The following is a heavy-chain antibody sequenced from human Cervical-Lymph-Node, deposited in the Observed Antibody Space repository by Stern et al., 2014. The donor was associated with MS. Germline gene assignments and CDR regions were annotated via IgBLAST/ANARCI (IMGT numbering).Heavy chain of an antibody. CDR3: ARGGSSWYGWFDP. CDR2: ISSSASTI. J-gene: IGHJ5*02. D-gene: IGHD6-13*01. CDR1: GFTFSHYY. Sequence: VQLVESGGGLVVPGGSLRLSCAASGFTFSHYYMSWIRQAPGKGLEWVSYISSSASTIYYADSVKGRFTISRENAKNSLYLQMNSLRAEDTAVYYCARGGSSWYGWFDPWGQGTLVTVSS. V-gene: IGHV3-11*01.